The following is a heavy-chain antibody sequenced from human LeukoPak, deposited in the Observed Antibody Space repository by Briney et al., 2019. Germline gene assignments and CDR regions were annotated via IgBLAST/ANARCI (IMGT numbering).Heavy chain of an antibody. V-gene: IGHV3-30*02. Sequence: GGSLRLSCAAYGFTFSSYGMHWVRQAPGKGLEWVAFIRYDGSNKYYADSVKGRFTISRDNSKSTLYLQMNSLRAEDTAVYYCAKDAIAVAAYYYMDVWGKGTTVTVSS. CDR2: IRYDGSNK. D-gene: IGHD6-19*01. CDR1: GFTFSSYG. CDR3: AKDAIAVAAYYYMDV. J-gene: IGHJ6*03.